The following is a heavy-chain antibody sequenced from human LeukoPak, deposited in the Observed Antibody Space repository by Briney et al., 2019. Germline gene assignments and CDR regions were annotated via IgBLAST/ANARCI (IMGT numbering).Heavy chain of an antibody. V-gene: IGHV1-69-2*01. CDR3: ARATGSRYPLDY. D-gene: IGHD3-10*01. J-gene: IGHJ4*02. Sequence: ASVKVSCKASGYTFTDYYMHWVQQAPGKGLEWMGRVDPEDGETIYAEKFQGRVTITADTSTDTAYMELSSLRSEDTAVYYCARATGSRYPLDYWGQGTLVTVSS. CDR1: GYTFTDYY. CDR2: VDPEDGET.